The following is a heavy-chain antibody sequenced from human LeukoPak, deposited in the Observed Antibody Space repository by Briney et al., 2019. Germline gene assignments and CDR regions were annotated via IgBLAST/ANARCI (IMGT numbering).Heavy chain of an antibody. Sequence: PGGSLRLSCAASGFTFSSYWMSWVRQAPGKGLEWVANIKQDGSEKYYVDSVKGRFTISRDNAKNSLYLQMNSLRAEDTAVYYCARESRSSGSIYYYYYMDVWGKGTTVTVSS. CDR3: ARESRSSGSIYYYYYMDV. J-gene: IGHJ6*03. CDR1: GFTFSSYW. D-gene: IGHD6-19*01. V-gene: IGHV3-7*01. CDR2: IKQDGSEK.